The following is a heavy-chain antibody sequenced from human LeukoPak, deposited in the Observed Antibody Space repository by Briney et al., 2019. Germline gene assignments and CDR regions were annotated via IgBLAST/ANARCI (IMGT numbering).Heavy chain of an antibody. D-gene: IGHD3-22*01. Sequence: PGGSLRLSCAASGFTFSSYAMSWVRQAPGKGLEWVSAISGSGGSTYYADSVKGRFTISRDNSKNTLYLQMNSLRAEDTAVYYCAKTADHTYYYDSSGYFDYWGQGTLVTVSS. CDR2: ISGSGGST. CDR3: AKTADHTYYYDSSGYFDY. V-gene: IGHV3-23*01. J-gene: IGHJ4*02. CDR1: GFTFSSYA.